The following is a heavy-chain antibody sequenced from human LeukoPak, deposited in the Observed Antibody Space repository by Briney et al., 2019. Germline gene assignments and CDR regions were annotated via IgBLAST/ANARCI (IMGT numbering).Heavy chain of an antibody. CDR3: ARTTSLTASGYDY. J-gene: IGHJ4*02. CDR2: MNPNSGDR. D-gene: IGHD4-17*01. Sequence: ASVKVSCKASGYTFTSYHINWVRQATGQGLEWMGWMNPNSGDRGYAQKFQGRVTITRDTSIGTAYMELSSLRSEDTAVYFCARTTSLTASGYDYWGQGTLVTVSS. V-gene: IGHV1-8*03. CDR1: GYTFTSYH.